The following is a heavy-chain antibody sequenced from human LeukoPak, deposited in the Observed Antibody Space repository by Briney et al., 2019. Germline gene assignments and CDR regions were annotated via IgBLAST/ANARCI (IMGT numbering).Heavy chain of an antibody. J-gene: IGHJ5*02. D-gene: IGHD3-9*01. V-gene: IGHV1-18*01. Sequence: ASVKVSCEASGYTFTSYGISWVRQAPGQGLEWMGWISAYNGNTNYAQKLQGRVTMTTDTSTSTAYMELRSLRSDDTAVYYCALALHYDILTGYYQGVHWFDPWGQGTLVTVSS. CDR1: GYTFTSYG. CDR2: ISAYNGNT. CDR3: ALALHYDILTGYYQGVHWFDP.